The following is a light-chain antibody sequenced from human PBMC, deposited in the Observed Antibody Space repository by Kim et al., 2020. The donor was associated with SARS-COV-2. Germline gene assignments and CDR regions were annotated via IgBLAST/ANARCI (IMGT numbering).Light chain of an antibody. CDR3: QQYNDYQYT. J-gene: IGKJ2*01. CDR2: KAS. V-gene: IGKV1-5*03. Sequence: SATVEDRVTITCRASQSIGSWLAWYQQRPGKAPKLLIYKASSLESGVPSRFSGSGSGTEFSLTVASLQPDDFAVYYCQQYNDYQYTFGQGTKLEI. CDR1: QSIGSW.